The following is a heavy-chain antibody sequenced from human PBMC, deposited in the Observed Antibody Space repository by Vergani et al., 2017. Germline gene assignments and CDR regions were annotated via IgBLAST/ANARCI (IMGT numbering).Heavy chain of an antibody. CDR2: IRSDESRR. CDR3: ARDKSKRAPAVMGTYYYYMDV. V-gene: IGHV3-30*02. D-gene: IGHD3-16*01. CDR1: GFIFSTYA. Sequence: VQLLESGGDLVQPGGSLRLSCTASGFIFSTYAMSWVRQAPGKGLEWVASIRSDESRRYYGDSMEGPFTISRDNSKNTLYLQMKSLRPEDTAVYYCARDKSKRAPAVMGTYYYYMDVWGKGTKVTVSS. J-gene: IGHJ6*03.